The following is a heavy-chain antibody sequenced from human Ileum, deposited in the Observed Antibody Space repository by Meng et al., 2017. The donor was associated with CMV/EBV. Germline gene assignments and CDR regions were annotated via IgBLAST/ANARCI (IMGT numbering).Heavy chain of an antibody. CDR1: GFTFTTYS. CDR3: ARDPTRYGSGSFYLDY. J-gene: IGHJ4*02. Sequence: GESLKISCAASGFTFTTYSMHWVRQAPGKGLEWVSYISSSSNYIYYADSVKGRFTISRDNAKNSLYLQMNSLRAEDTALYYCARDPTRYGSGSFYLDYWGQGTLVTVSS. V-gene: IGHV3-21*05. CDR2: ISSSSNYI. D-gene: IGHD3-10*01.